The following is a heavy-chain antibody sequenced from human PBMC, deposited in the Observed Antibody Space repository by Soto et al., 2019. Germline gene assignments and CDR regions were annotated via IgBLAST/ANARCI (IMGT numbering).Heavy chain of an antibody. Sequence: SETLSLTCTVCGGSISSSTYYGGWIRQPPGKGLEWIGNIYYSGSTYYNPSLKSRVTISVDTSKNQFSLKLSSVTAADTAMYFCARHARGSCYSWGQGTLVTVSS. J-gene: IGHJ4*02. D-gene: IGHD2-15*01. V-gene: IGHV4-39*01. CDR2: IYYSGST. CDR3: ARHARGSCYS. CDR1: GGSISSSTYY.